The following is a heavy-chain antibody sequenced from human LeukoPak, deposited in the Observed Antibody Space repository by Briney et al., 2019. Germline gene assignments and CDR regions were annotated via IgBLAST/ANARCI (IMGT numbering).Heavy chain of an antibody. J-gene: IGHJ4*02. CDR1: GFTFSSYW. V-gene: IGHV3-74*01. CDR3: ARDLYGSGIVIDY. Sequence: GGSLRLSCAASGFTFSSYWMHWVRQAPGKGLVWVSRINSDGSFTNYADSVKGRFTISRDNAKNTLYLQMNSLRAEDTAVYYCARDLYGSGIVIDYWGQGTLVTVSS. D-gene: IGHD3-10*01. CDR2: INSDGSFT.